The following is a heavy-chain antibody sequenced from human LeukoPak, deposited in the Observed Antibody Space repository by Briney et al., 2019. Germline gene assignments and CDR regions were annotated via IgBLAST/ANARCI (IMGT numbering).Heavy chain of an antibody. J-gene: IGHJ4*02. D-gene: IGHD6-13*01. V-gene: IGHV1-2*02. CDR3: ARGTRIAAELKSPFDN. CDR1: GYTFTGYY. CDR2: INPNSGGT. Sequence: ASVKVSCKASGYTFTGYYMHWVRQAPGQGLEWMGWINPNSGGTNYAQKFQGRVTMTRDTSISTAYMELGSLRSDDTAVYSCARGTRIAAELKSPFDNWGQGTLVTVSS.